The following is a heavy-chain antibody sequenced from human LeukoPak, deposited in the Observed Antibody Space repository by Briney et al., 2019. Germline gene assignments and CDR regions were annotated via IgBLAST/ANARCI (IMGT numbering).Heavy chain of an antibody. D-gene: IGHD7-27*01. CDR3: TRGPPGWGSLDP. Sequence: PGGSLRLSCAASEFTFNTSWMHWVRQAPGKGLVWVSRINSDGTTTNYADSVKGRFTISRDNAKNTLYLQMSGLRAADTALYYCTRGPPGWGSLDPWGQGTLVTVSS. V-gene: IGHV3-74*01. J-gene: IGHJ5*02. CDR1: EFTFNTSW. CDR2: INSDGTTT.